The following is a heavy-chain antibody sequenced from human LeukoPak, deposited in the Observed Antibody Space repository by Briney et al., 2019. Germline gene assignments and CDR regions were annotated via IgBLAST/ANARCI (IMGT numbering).Heavy chain of an antibody. D-gene: IGHD1-26*01. CDR3: ASLGVGAKYYFDY. V-gene: IGHV4-59*08. CDR2: IYYSGST. CDR1: GGSISSYY. Sequence: SETLSLTCTVSGGSISSYYWSWIRQPPGKGLEWIGYIYYSGSTNYNPSLKSRVTISVDTSKNQFSLKLSSVTAADTAVYYCASLGVGAKYYFDYWGQGTLVTVSS. J-gene: IGHJ4*02.